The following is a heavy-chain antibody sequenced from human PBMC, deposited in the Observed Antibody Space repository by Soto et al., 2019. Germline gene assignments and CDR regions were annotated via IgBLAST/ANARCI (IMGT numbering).Heavy chain of an antibody. J-gene: IGHJ4*02. CDR3: ARDYYYDFWSGPDY. D-gene: IGHD3-3*01. CDR2: ISAYNGNT. Sequence: ASVKVSCKASGYTFTSYGISWVRQAPGQGLEWMGWISAYNGNTNYAQKLQGRVTMTTDTSTSTAYMELRSLRSDDTAVYYCARDYYYDFWSGPDYWGQGTLVTVSS. V-gene: IGHV1-18*01. CDR1: GYTFTSYG.